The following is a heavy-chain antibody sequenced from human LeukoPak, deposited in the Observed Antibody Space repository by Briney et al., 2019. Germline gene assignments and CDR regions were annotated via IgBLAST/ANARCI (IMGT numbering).Heavy chain of an antibody. CDR3: ARSQYSSGWYPGTVFDY. Sequence: ASVKVSCKASGYTFTSYAMNWVRQAPGQGLEWMGWINTNTGNPTYAQGFTGRFVFSLDTSVSTAYLQISSLKAEDTAVYYCARSQYSSGWYPGTVFDYWGQGTLVTVSS. J-gene: IGHJ4*02. CDR1: GYTFTSYA. CDR2: INTNTGNP. V-gene: IGHV7-4-1*02. D-gene: IGHD6-19*01.